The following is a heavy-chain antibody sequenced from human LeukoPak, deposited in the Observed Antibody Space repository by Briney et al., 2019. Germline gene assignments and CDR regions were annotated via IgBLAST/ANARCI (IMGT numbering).Heavy chain of an antibody. D-gene: IGHD6-6*01. V-gene: IGHV4-4*07. Sequence: SSETLSLTCTVSGGSISSYYWSWIRQPAGKGLEWIGRIYTSGSTNYNPSLKSRVTISVDKSKNQFSLKLTSATAADTAVYYCARAPGAHSSSSEDYYYYMDVWGKGTTVTVSS. CDR3: ARAPGAHSSSSEDYYYYMDV. CDR2: IYTSGST. J-gene: IGHJ6*03. CDR1: GGSISSYY.